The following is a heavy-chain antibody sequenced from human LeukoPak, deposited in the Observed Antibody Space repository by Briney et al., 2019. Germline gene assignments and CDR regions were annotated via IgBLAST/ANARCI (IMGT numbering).Heavy chain of an antibody. CDR1: GFTFDDYG. J-gene: IGHJ4*02. CDR3: ASLGYCSGGSCYARRDY. CDR2: ISWNGGST. V-gene: IGHV3-20*04. D-gene: IGHD2-15*01. Sequence: PGGSLRLSCAASGFTFDDYGMSWVRQAPGKGLEWVSGISWNGGSTGYADSVKGRFTISRDNAKNSLYLQMNSLRAEDTALYYCASLGYCSGGSCYARRDYWGQGTLVTVSS.